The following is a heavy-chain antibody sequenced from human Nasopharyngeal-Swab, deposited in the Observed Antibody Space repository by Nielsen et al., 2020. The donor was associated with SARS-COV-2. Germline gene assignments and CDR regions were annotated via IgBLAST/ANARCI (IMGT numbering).Heavy chain of an antibody. CDR2: ITGLGGST. CDR3: ARTTVTTDPGDY. J-gene: IGHJ4*02. D-gene: IGHD4-17*01. V-gene: IGHV3-23*01. CDR1: GFTFRNYA. Sequence: GESLKISCAASGFTFRNYAMSWVRQAPGKGLEWISAITGLGGSTYYADSVKGRFTISRDNSKNTLYLQMNGLRAGDTAVYFCARTTVTTDPGDYWGQGTLVTVSS.